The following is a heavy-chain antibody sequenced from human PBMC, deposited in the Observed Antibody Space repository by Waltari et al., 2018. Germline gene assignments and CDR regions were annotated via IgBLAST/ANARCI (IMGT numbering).Heavy chain of an antibody. CDR1: GSSIRSSYY. J-gene: IGHJ3*01. D-gene: IGHD2-2*02. V-gene: IGHV4-38-2*02. CDR2: IYHSGIT. Sequence: QVQLQESGPGLVRPSEPLSLTCIVPGSSIRSSYYWGWNARPPGKGLEWIGSIYHSGITYYNPSLKSRLNISLDTSKNQFSLELSSVTDADTAVYYCARVRNIVVVPAAIQADDAFDVWGQGTMVTVSS. CDR3: ARVRNIVVVPAAIQADDAFDV.